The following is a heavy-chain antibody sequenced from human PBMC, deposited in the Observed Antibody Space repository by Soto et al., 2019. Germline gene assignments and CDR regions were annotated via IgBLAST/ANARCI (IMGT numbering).Heavy chain of an antibody. CDR3: MFRRNYDCSGYYYYYYGMDV. Sequence: GGSLRLSCAASGFTFSSYAMHWVRQAPGKGLEYVSAISSNGGSTYYADSVKGRFTISRDNSKNTLYLQMSSVRAEDTAVYYWMFRRNYDCSGYYYYYYGMDVWGQGTTVTVSS. CDR1: GFTFSSYA. J-gene: IGHJ6*02. V-gene: IGHV3-64D*06. D-gene: IGHD3-22*01. CDR2: ISSNGGST.